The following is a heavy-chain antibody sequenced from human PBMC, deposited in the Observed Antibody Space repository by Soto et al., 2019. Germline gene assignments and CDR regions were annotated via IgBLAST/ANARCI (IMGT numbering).Heavy chain of an antibody. Sequence: QVQLVQSGAEVKKPGASVKVSCKASGYTFTSYYMHWVRQAPGQGLEWMGIINPSGGSTSYAQKFQGGVTMTRDTSTSTVYMELSSLRSEDTAVYYCARGITMVRGVIGDYYYYYGMDVWGQGTTVTVSS. CDR3: ARGITMVRGVIGDYYYYYGMDV. V-gene: IGHV1-46*01. J-gene: IGHJ6*02. CDR2: INPSGGST. CDR1: GYTFTSYY. D-gene: IGHD3-10*01.